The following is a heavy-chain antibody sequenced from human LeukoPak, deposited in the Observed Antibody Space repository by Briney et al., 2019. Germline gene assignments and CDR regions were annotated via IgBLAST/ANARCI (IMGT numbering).Heavy chain of an antibody. J-gene: IGHJ2*01. Sequence: PSETLSLTCTVSGGSISSYYWSWIRQPPGKGLEWIGYIYYSGSTNYNPSLKSRVTISVDTSKNQFSLKLSSVTAADTAVYYCARRPSIYIRAAADYWYFDLWGRGTLVTVSS. D-gene: IGHD6-13*01. V-gene: IGHV4-59*08. CDR2: IYYSGST. CDR1: GGSISSYY. CDR3: ARRPSIYIRAAADYWYFDL.